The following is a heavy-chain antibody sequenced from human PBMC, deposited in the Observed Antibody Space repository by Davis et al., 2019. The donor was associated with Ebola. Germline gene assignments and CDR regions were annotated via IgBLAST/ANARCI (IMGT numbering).Heavy chain of an antibody. CDR2: IFPGGSDT. V-gene: IGHV5-51*01. CDR1: GYAFANYW. D-gene: IGHD6-19*01. Sequence: KVSCKASGYAFANYWIGWVRQMPGEGLEWMMTIFPGGSDTRYSPSFQGQVTISADKSISTAYLQWSSLEASDTAMYFCARRVRSGDPGMDVWGQGTTVTVSS. CDR3: ARRVRSGDPGMDV. J-gene: IGHJ6*02.